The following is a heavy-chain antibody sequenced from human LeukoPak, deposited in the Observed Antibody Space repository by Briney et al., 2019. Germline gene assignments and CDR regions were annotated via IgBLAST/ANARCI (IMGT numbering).Heavy chain of an antibody. CDR3: ARLEDIVVVVAALIDY. D-gene: IGHD2-15*01. CDR1: GFTFSSYA. CDR2: ISGSGGST. J-gene: IGHJ4*02. V-gene: IGHV3-23*01. Sequence: GGSLRLSCAASGFTFSSYAMRWVRQAPGKGLEWVSAISGSGGSTYYADSVKGRFTISRDNSKNTLYLQMNSLRAEDTAVYYCARLEDIVVVVAALIDYWGQGTLVTVSS.